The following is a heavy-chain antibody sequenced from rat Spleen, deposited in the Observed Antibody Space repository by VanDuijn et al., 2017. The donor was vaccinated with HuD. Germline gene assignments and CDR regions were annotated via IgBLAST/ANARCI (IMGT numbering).Heavy chain of an antibody. V-gene: IGHV5S23*01. CDR1: GFTYSNYV. CDR2: ITNTGGTP. J-gene: IGHJ2*01. D-gene: IGHD3-8*01. CDR3: ATGPNKD. Sequence: VQLVESGGGLVQPGRSLKLSCAASGFTYSNYVMAWVRQAPGEGLEWIASITNTGGTPYYPDSVKGRFTISRDNAKSTLYLQMNSLRSEDTATYYCATGPNKDWGQGVMVTVSS.